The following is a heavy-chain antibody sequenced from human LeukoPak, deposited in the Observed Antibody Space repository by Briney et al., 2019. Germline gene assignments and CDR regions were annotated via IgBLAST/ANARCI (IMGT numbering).Heavy chain of an antibody. D-gene: IGHD3-16*02. Sequence: ASVKGSCKASGYTFTGYYMHWVRQAPGQGLEWMGWINPNSGGTNYAQKFQGRVTMTRDTSISTAYMELSRLRSDDTAVYYCAREPDDYVWGSYRRQAWFDPWGQGTLVTVSS. V-gene: IGHV1-2*02. CDR1: GYTFTGYY. CDR3: AREPDDYVWGSYRRQAWFDP. J-gene: IGHJ5*02. CDR2: INPNSGGT.